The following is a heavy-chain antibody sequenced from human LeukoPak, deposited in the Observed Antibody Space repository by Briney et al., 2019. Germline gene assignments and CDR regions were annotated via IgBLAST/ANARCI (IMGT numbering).Heavy chain of an antibody. V-gene: IGHV4-38-2*01. J-gene: IGHJ5*02. CDR2: LSHGGSN. CDR3: ARARYVAAATRRNWFDP. CDR1: GYSISSGYY. Sequence: PSETLSLTCAVSGYSISSGYYWAWVRQPPGKGLEWIGTLSHGGSNYYNPSLKSPVTISVDTSKNQFSLKLSSVTAADTAVYYCARARYVAAATRRNWFDPWGQGTLVTVSS. D-gene: IGHD2-15*01.